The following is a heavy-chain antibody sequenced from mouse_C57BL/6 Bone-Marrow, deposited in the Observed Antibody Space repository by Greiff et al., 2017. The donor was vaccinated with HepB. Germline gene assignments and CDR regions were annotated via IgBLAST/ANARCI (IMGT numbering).Heavy chain of an antibody. V-gene: IGHV1-58*01. CDR1: GYTFTSYG. CDR2: IYIGNGYT. Sequence: EVQLKESGAELVRPGSSVKMSCKTSGYTFTSYGINWVKQRPGQGLEWIGYIYIGNGYTEYNEKFKGKATLTSDTSSSTAYMQLSSLTSEDSAIYFCARISHYYGSSYGYFDVWGTGTTVTVSS. D-gene: IGHD1-1*01. CDR3: ARISHYYGSSYGYFDV. J-gene: IGHJ1*03.